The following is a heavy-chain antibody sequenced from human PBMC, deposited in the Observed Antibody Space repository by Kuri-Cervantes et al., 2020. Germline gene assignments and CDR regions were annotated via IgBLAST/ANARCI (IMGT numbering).Heavy chain of an antibody. CDR3: ARVIRYCSSPSCYTFDS. J-gene: IGHJ5*01. CDR2: ITAYSGNT. Sequence: ASVKVSCKASGYTFTDYYMHWVRQAPGQGLEWMGWITAYSGNTHYAQHLQGRVTMTADTFTSTAYLELRTLTSDDTAVYYCARVIRYCSSPSCYTFDSWGQGTLVTVSS. V-gene: IGHV1-18*04. CDR1: GYTFTDYY. D-gene: IGHD2-2*02.